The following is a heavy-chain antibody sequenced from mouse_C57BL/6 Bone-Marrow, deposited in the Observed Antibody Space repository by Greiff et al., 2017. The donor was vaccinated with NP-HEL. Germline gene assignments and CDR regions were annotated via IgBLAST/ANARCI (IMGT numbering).Heavy chain of an antibody. J-gene: IGHJ4*01. CDR2: INYDGSST. Sequence: DVKLVESEGGLVQPGSSMKLSCTASGFTFSDYYMAWVRQVPEKGLEWVANINYDGSSTYYLDSLKSRFIISRDNAKNILYLQMSSLKSEDTATYYCAREGYDVPYYYAMDYWGQGTSVTVSS. CDR1: GFTFSDYY. V-gene: IGHV5-16*01. D-gene: IGHD2-2*01. CDR3: AREGYDVPYYYAMDY.